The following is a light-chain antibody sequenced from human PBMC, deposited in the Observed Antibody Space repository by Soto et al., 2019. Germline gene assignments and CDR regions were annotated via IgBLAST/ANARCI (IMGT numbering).Light chain of an antibody. V-gene: IGKV3-20*01. J-gene: IGKJ1*01. CDR1: QSVSRR. CDR2: STS. Sequence: EVVMTQSPATLSVSPGDTATLSCIASQSVSRRLAWYQQKPGQPPRLLMYSTSIRATGIPDRFSGSGSGTDFTLTISRLDHEDFAVYYCQHYDRAHMWTFGQGTKVDIK. CDR3: QHYDRAHMWT.